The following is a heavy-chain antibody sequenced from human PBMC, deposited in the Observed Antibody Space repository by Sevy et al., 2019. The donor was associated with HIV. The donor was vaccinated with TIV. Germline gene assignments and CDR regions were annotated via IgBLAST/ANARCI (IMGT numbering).Heavy chain of an antibody. J-gene: IGHJ3*02. Sequence: GGSLRLSCAASGFTFSDYSMHWVRQAPGKGLEWVAVISYDGRNYKYNVDSVKGRFTISRDNSKNTLFLQMNSLRAEDSAIYYCARVSVYYYDSSGYYTTGNAFDIWGQGTMVTVSS. D-gene: IGHD3-22*01. CDR1: GFTFSDYS. V-gene: IGHV3-30*14. CDR3: ARVSVYYYDSSGYYTTGNAFDI. CDR2: ISYDGRNYK.